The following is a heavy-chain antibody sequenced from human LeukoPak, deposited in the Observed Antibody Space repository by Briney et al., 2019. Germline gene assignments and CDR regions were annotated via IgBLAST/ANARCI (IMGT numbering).Heavy chain of an antibody. D-gene: IGHD3-22*01. Sequence: SETLSLTCTVSGGSISSYYWSWIRQPAGQGLEYIGRMYTSGSTNYNPSLKSRVTISVDTSKNQFSLKLSSVTAADTAVYYCARTPIYYFDNSGYYNWGQGTLVTVSS. J-gene: IGHJ4*02. V-gene: IGHV4-4*07. CDR2: MYTSGST. CDR3: ARTPIYYFDNSGYYN. CDR1: GGSISSYY.